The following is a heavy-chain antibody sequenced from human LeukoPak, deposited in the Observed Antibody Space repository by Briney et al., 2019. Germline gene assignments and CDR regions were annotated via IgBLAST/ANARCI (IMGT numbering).Heavy chain of an antibody. Sequence: GGSLRLSCAASGFTYSLFWMSWVRQAPGKGLEWVSYISSSGSTIYYADSVKGRFTISRDNAKNSLYLQMNSLRAEDTAVYYCARVNNWNDVSFFDYWGQGTLVTVSS. V-gene: IGHV3-11*01. CDR1: GFTYSLFW. J-gene: IGHJ4*02. D-gene: IGHD1-20*01. CDR2: ISSSGSTI. CDR3: ARVNNWNDVSFFDY.